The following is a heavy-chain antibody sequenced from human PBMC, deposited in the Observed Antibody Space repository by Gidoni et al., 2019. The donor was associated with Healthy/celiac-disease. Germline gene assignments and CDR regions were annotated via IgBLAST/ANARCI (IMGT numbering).Heavy chain of an antibody. V-gene: IGHV4-34*01. CDR1: GGSLSGYY. Sequence: QVRLQQWGAGLLKPSETLSLTCAVKGGSLSGYYWSGLRQPPGKGREWIGEVNHSGSTNYNPSLKSRVTIALVTSKSQFSLKLSSVTAADTAVYYCSRVRWFRESDYWGQGTLVTVSS. CDR2: VNHSGST. J-gene: IGHJ4*02. CDR3: SRVRWFRESDY. D-gene: IGHD3-10*01.